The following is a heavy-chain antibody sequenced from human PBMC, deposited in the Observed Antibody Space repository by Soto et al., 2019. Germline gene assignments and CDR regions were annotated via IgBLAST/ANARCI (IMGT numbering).Heavy chain of an antibody. Sequence: GASVKVSCKASGYTFTGYYMHWVRQAPGQGLEWMGWINPNSGGTNYAQKFQGRVTMTRDTSISTAYMKLSRLRPDDTAVYYCAREPATAKPEGVDFWGQGTMVTVYS. CDR1: GYTFTGYY. V-gene: IGHV1-2*02. CDR3: AREPATAKPEGVDF. J-gene: IGHJ4*02. D-gene: IGHD1-1*01. CDR2: INPNSGGT.